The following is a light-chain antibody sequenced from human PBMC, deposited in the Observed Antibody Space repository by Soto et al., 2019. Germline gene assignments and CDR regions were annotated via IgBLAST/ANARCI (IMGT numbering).Light chain of an antibody. Sequence: QSVLTQPPSASGTPGQRVTISCSGSSSNIGSNFVNWYQQFPGTAPKLLIYRANQRPSGVPDRFSGSKSGTSASLAISGLPSEDEADYYCAAWDDSLSAWVFGGGTQLTVL. J-gene: IGLJ3*02. CDR1: SSNIGSNF. V-gene: IGLV1-47*01. CDR2: RAN. CDR3: AAWDDSLSAWV.